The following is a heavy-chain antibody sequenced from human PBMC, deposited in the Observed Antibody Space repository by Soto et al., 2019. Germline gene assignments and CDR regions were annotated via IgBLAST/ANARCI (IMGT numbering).Heavy chain of an antibody. CDR1: GFTFSSYG. J-gene: IGHJ4*02. Sequence: GGSLRLSCAASGFTFSSYGMHWVRQAPGKGLEWVAVIWYDGSNKYYADYVKGRFTISRDSSKNTLYLQMNSLRAEDTAMYYCAAYSHKGYWGQGTLVTVSS. V-gene: IGHV3-33*01. CDR2: IWYDGSNK. D-gene: IGHD3-16*01. CDR3: AAYSHKGY.